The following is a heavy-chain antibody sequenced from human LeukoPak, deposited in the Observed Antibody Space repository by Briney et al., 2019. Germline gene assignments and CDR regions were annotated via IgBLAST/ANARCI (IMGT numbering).Heavy chain of an antibody. CDR3: ARRSPSADAFDI. Sequence: ASVKVSCKASGYTFSRNAINWVRQAPGQGLEWMGWINTKTGTPTYAQGFTGRFVFSLDISVTTAYLQISNLKAEDTAVYYCARRSPSADAFDIWGQGTMVTVS. V-gene: IGHV7-4-1*02. CDR2: INTKTGTP. CDR1: GYTFSRNA. J-gene: IGHJ3*02.